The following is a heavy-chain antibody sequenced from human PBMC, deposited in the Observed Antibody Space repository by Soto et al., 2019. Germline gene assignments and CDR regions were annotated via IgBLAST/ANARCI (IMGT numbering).Heavy chain of an antibody. Sequence: QITLKESGPPLVKPTQTLTLTCTFSGFSLSTSGVGVGWIRQPPGKALEWLALIYWDDDKRYSPSLKSRLTITQDTSKHQVVLTMTNMDPVDTATYYCAQHFAVAGSYYFDYWGQGTLVTVSS. CDR2: IYWDDDK. J-gene: IGHJ4*02. CDR3: AQHFAVAGSYYFDY. D-gene: IGHD6-19*01. CDR1: GFSLSTSGVG. V-gene: IGHV2-5*02.